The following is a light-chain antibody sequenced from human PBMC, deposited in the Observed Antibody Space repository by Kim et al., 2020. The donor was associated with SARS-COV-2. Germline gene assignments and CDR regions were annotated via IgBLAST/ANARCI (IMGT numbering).Light chain of an antibody. Sequence: VAQGQTASITCSGDKLGDKYACWYQQKPGQSPVLVIYQDSKRPSGIPERFSGSNSGNTATLTISGTQAMDEADYYCQAWDSSTVVFGGGTQLTVL. J-gene: IGLJ2*01. CDR3: QAWDSSTVV. CDR1: KLGDKY. V-gene: IGLV3-1*01. CDR2: QDS.